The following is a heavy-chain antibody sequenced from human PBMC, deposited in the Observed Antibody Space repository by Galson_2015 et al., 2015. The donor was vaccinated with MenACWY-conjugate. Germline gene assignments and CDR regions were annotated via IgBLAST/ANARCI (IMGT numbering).Heavy chain of an antibody. V-gene: IGHV4-61*01. CDR2: IYYSGST. Sequence: ETLSLACTVYGGSGNSGSYYWSWIRLPPGEGLEWIGYIYYSGSTNYNPSLESRVTISIDTPKNQFSLKMSSVTAADTYVHYCARGPSSWAGVYFDYWGQGILVTVSS. J-gene: IGHJ4*02. D-gene: IGHD6-13*01. CDR1: GGSGNSGSYY. CDR3: ARGPSSWAGVYFDY.